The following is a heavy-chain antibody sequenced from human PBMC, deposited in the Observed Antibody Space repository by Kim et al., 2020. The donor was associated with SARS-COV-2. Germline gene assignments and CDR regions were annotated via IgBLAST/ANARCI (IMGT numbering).Heavy chain of an antibody. D-gene: IGHD2-15*01. CDR3: ASGYCSGGSCSRGDAFDI. Sequence: GGSLRLSCAASGFTFSSYGMHWVRQAPGKGLEWVAVIWYDGSNKYYADSVKGRFTISRDNSKNTLYLQMNSLRAEDTAVYYCASGYCSGGSCSRGDAFDIWGQGTMVTVSS. CDR1: GFTFSSYG. J-gene: IGHJ3*02. CDR2: IWYDGSNK. V-gene: IGHV3-33*01.